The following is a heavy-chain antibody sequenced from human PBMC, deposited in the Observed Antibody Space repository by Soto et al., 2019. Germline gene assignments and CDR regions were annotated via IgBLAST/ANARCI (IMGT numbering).Heavy chain of an antibody. V-gene: IGHV1-18*01. CDR1: GYTFINYG. J-gene: IGHJ4*02. D-gene: IGHD3-10*01. CDR3: ARGWFGEFLYYLDY. Sequence: QVQLVQSGAELKKPGASVKVSCKASGYTFINYGINWVRQAPGQGLEWMGWISAYNGNTNYAQKLQGRVTMTTDTSTSTAYMELRSLRSDDTAVYFCARGWFGEFLYYLDYWGQGPLVTVSS. CDR2: ISAYNGNT.